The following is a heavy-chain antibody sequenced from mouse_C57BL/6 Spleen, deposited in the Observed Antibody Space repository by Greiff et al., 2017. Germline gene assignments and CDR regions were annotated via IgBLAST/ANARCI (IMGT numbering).Heavy chain of an antibody. CDR2: IDPENGDT. D-gene: IGHD1-1*01. Sequence: EVKLQESGAELVRPGASVKLSCTASGFNIKDDYMHWVKQRPEQGLEWIGWIDPENGDTEYASKFQGKATITADTSSNTAYLQLSSLTSEDTAVYYCTTRYGSPFAYWGQGTLVTVSA. J-gene: IGHJ3*01. CDR3: TTRYGSPFAY. V-gene: IGHV14-4*01. CDR1: GFNIKDDY.